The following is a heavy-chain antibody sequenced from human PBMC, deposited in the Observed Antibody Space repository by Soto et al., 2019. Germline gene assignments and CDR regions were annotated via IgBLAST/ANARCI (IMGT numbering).Heavy chain of an antibody. CDR2: IYYSGST. CDR1: GGSISSYY. Sequence: PSETLSLTCTVSGGSISSYYWSWIRQPPGKGLEWIGYIYYSGSTNYNPSLKSRVTISVDTSKNQFCLKLSSVTAADTAVYYCARDRGYCSSTSCYRDYYYGMDVWGQGTTVTVSS. D-gene: IGHD2-2*02. J-gene: IGHJ6*02. V-gene: IGHV4-59*01. CDR3: ARDRGYCSSTSCYRDYYYGMDV.